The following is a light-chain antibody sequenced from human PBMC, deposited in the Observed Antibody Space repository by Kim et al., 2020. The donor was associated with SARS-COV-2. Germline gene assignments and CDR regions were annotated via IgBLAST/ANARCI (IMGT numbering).Light chain of an antibody. CDR3: HVWDNDSDLVV. Sequence: AQGKTAGITGGGNDISTKSVPWYQQKPGQAPVLVVYDDNERPSGLPERFSGSDAGNTATLTISRVEAGDEAYYYCHVWDNDSDLVVFGGGTQLTVL. CDR2: DDN. CDR1: DISTKS. V-gene: IGLV3-21*03. J-gene: IGLJ2*01.